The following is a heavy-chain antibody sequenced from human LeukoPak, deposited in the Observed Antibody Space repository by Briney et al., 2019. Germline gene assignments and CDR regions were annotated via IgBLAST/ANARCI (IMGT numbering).Heavy chain of an antibody. V-gene: IGHV1-3*01. CDR2: INAGNGNT. J-gene: IGHJ4*02. CDR3: ARGPRAAADDY. CDR1: GYTFINYA. Sequence: ASVKVSCKASGYTFINYAINWGRQAPGQRPEWIGWINAGNGNTKYSQKFQGRVTITRDTSASTAYIELSSLTSEDTGIYYCARGPRAAADDYWGQGTLVTVSS. D-gene: IGHD6-13*01.